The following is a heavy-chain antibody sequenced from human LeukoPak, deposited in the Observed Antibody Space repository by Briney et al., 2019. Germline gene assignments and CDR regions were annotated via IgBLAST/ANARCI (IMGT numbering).Heavy chain of an antibody. Sequence: GGSLRLSCAASAFTVSSNYMRWVRQAPGKGLEWVAKIKQDGSEKYYVDSVKGRFTISRDNAKNSLYLQMNSLRAEDTAVYYCAREGYDSSGYYCIFDYWGQGTLVTVSS. D-gene: IGHD3-22*01. V-gene: IGHV3-7*01. CDR2: IKQDGSEK. CDR3: AREGYDSSGYYCIFDY. J-gene: IGHJ4*02. CDR1: AFTVSSNY.